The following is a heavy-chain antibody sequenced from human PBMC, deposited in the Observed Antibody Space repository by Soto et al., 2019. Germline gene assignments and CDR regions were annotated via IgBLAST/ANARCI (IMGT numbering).Heavy chain of an antibody. V-gene: IGHV1-46*01. CDR1: GYTFTSNY. Sequence: QVQLVQSGAEVKKPGASVKVSCKASGYTFTSNYMHWVRQAPGQGLEWMGIINPSGGGTSYAQKYQARVTMTEDTSTSTVYMELSSLRSEDTAVYYCARDSTLAYWGQGTLVTVSS. J-gene: IGHJ4*02. CDR2: INPSGGGT. CDR3: ARDSTLAY.